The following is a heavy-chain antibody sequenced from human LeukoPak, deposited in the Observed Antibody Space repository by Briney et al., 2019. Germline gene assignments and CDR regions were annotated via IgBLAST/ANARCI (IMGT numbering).Heavy chain of an antibody. D-gene: IGHD6-19*01. CDR3: ASDGYSSGWYVLDY. V-gene: IGHV1-46*01. CDR1: GSTFISYY. CDR2: INPGGGST. J-gene: IGHJ4*02. Sequence: ASVKVSGKASGSTFISYYMHWVRQAPGQGLEWMGIINPGGGSTSYAQKFQGRVTMTRDTSTSTVYMELSSLRSEDTAVYYCASDGYSSGWYVLDYWGQGTLVTVSS.